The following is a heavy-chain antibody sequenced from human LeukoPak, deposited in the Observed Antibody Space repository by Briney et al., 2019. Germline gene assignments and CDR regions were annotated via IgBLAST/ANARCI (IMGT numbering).Heavy chain of an antibody. CDR1: GYTFTSYG. CDR2: ISAYNGNT. J-gene: IGHJ2*01. CDR3: ARDRIAVAGISWYFDL. V-gene: IGHV1-18*01. Sequence: GASVTVSCKASGYTFTSYGISWVRHAPGQGLEWMGWISAYNGNTNYAQKLQGRVTMTTDTSTSTAYMELRSMRSDDTAVYYCARDRIAVAGISWYFDLWGRGTLVTVSS. D-gene: IGHD6-19*01.